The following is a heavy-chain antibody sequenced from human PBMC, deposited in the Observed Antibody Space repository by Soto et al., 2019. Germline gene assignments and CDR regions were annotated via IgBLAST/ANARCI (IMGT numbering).Heavy chain of an antibody. CDR2: ISSSSSYI. CDR1: GFTFSSYS. V-gene: IGHV3-21*01. J-gene: IGHJ6*02. Sequence: EVQLVESGGSLVKPGGSLRLSCAASGFTFSSYSMNWVRQAPGKGLEWVSSISSSSSYIYYADSVKGRFTISRDNAKNSLYLQMNSLRAEDTAVYYCARDKQWLVRGYYYGMDVWGQGTTVTVSS. CDR3: ARDKQWLVRGYYYGMDV. D-gene: IGHD6-19*01.